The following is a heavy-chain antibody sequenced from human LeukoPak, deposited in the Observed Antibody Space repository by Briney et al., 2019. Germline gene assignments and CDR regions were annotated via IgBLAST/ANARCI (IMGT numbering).Heavy chain of an antibody. CDR2: ISHTGRT. Sequence: SGTLSLTCAVSGLSFTGYYWSWIRQPPGKGPEWIGEISHTGRTSYNPSLKSRASISLDTSKKQFSLKLSFLTAADMAVYYCTKTSPGVPLELWGQGAPVTVSA. V-gene: IGHV4-34*01. J-gene: IGHJ4*02. CDR3: TKTSPGVPLEL. D-gene: IGHD7-27*01. CDR1: GLSFTGYY.